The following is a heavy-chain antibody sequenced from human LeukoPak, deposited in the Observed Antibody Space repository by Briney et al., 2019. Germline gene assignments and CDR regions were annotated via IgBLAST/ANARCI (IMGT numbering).Heavy chain of an antibody. J-gene: IGHJ6*04. CDR2: ISSSSSTI. CDR3: AELGITMIGGV. Sequence: GGSLRLSCAASGFTFSSYRMNWVRQAPGRGLEWVSYISSSSSTIYYADSVKGRFTISRDNAKNSLYLQMNSLRAEDTAVYYCAELGITMIGGVWGKGTTVTISS. CDR1: GFTFSSYR. D-gene: IGHD3-10*02. V-gene: IGHV3-48*04.